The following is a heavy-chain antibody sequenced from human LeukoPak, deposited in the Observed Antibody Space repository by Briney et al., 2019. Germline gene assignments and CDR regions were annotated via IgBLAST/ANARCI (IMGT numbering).Heavy chain of an antibody. J-gene: IGHJ4*02. V-gene: IGHV3-66*01. CDR1: GLTISNNY. CDR2: IYANGDT. Sequence: GGSLRLSCAASGLTISNNYWHWVRQAPGKRLEWVSIIYANGDTLYAASVRGRFTLSRDNSKNTLYLQMNSLRAEDTAVYYCAHGGYPLTYWGQGTLVTVSS. D-gene: IGHD4-17*01. CDR3: AHGGYPLTY.